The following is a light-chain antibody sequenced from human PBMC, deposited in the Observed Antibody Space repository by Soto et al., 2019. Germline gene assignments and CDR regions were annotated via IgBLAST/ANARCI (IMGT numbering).Light chain of an antibody. CDR1: QTVTSSH. J-gene: IGKJ1*01. CDR3: MQYGSSPWT. CDR2: GAS. V-gene: IGKV3-20*01. Sequence: NVLTQSPGTLSFSPGERATLSCRASQTVTSSHLAWYQQKPGQAPRLLIYGASRRATGIPDRFGGSGSVTDFTLTISRLEPGDFAVYHCMQYGSSPWTFGQGTTVEIK.